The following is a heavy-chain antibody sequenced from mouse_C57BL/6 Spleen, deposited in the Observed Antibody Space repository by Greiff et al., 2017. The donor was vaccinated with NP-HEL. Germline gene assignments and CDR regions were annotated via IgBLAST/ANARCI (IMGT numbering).Heavy chain of an antibody. CDR2: IYPGDGDT. D-gene: IGHD1-1*01. Sequence: QVQLQQSGAELVKPGASVKISCKASGYAFSSYWMNWVKQRPGKGLEWIGQIYPGDGDTNYNGKFKGKATLTADKSSSTAYMQLSSLTSEDSAVYFCARGYYGSSYGGYYAMDYWGQGTSVTVSS. J-gene: IGHJ4*01. V-gene: IGHV1-80*01. CDR3: ARGYYGSSYGGYYAMDY. CDR1: GYAFSSYW.